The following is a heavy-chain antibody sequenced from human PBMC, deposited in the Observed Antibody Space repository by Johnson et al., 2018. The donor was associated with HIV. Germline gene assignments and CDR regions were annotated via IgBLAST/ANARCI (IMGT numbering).Heavy chain of an antibody. V-gene: IGHV3-7*05. CDR3: VRGRDSRGDGGVFDI. J-gene: IGHJ3*02. CDR1: GFTFSTYW. Sequence: VQLVESGGGLVQPGGSLRLSCAASGFTFSTYWMNWVRQAPGKGLEWLANINQDGSAKYSVDSLKGRFTISRDNVKNSLYLQMNSLRVEAAAVDYGVRGRDSRGDGGVFDIWGEGTVVTVSS. CDR2: INQDGSAK. D-gene: IGHD3-16*01.